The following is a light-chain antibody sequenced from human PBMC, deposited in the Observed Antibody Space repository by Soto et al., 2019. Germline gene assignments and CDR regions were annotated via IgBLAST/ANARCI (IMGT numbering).Light chain of an antibody. CDR2: DVT. J-gene: IGLJ1*01. Sequence: QSALTQPASVSGSPGQSITISCTGTSSDVGGYNSVSWYRQDPGKAPKLMIYDVTNRPSGVSNRFSGSKSGNTASLTISGLQGEDEAHYYCSSFTSSITYVFGNGIKVTV. CDR3: SSFTSSITYV. V-gene: IGLV2-14*01. CDR1: SSDVGGYNS.